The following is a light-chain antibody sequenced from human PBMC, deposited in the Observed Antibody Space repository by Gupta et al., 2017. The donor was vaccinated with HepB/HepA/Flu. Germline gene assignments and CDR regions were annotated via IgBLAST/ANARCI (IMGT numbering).Light chain of an antibody. Sequence: DIVMTQSPDSLAVSLGERATINCKSSQSVLYSPNNKNFLAWYQQKPGQPPKLLFYWASTRESGVPDRISGSGSGTDFTLAISSLQAEDVAIYYCQQYDNTPFTFGPGTKVDIK. CDR3: QQYDNTPFT. J-gene: IGKJ3*01. CDR2: WAS. CDR1: QSVLYSPNNKNF. V-gene: IGKV4-1*01.